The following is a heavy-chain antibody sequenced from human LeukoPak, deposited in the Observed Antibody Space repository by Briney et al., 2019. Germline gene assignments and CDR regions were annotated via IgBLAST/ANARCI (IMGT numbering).Heavy chain of an antibody. CDR3: ARAMGFDAFDI. CDR2: IIPILAIA. Sequence: SVKVSCKASGGTFSSYAISWVRQAPGQGLEWMGRIIPILAIANYAQKFQGRVTITADKSTSTAYMEVSSLRSEDTAVYYCARAMGFDAFDIWGQGTMVTVSS. J-gene: IGHJ3*02. CDR1: GGTFSSYA. V-gene: IGHV1-69*04. D-gene: IGHD2-8*01.